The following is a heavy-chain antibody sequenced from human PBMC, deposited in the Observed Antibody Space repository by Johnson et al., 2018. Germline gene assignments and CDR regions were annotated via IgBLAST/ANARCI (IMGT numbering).Heavy chain of an antibody. J-gene: IGHJ3*02. D-gene: IGHD3-22*01. V-gene: IGHV3-33*06. Sequence: QVQLVQSGGGVVQPGRSLRLSCAASGFTFSTYGMHWVRQAPGKGLEWVAVIWYDGSNEYYADSVKGRFTISRDNSKNTLYLQMTSLRAEDTAVYYCAKGPQYYYDSCDMWGQGTMVTVSS. CDR1: GFTFSTYG. CDR3: AKGPQYYYDSCDM. CDR2: IWYDGSNE.